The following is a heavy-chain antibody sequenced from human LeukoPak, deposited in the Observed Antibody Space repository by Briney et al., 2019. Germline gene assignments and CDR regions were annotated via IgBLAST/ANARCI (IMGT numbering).Heavy chain of an antibody. CDR2: FYSGGST. CDR1: GFTVNSNY. D-gene: IGHD1-14*01. CDR3: ARQRDRYYFDY. J-gene: IGHJ4*02. Sequence: GGSLRLSCAASGFTVNSNYISWVRQAPGKGLEWVSVFYSGGSTYYADSVKGRFTISRDNSKNTLYLQRNNLRAEDTAVYYCARQRDRYYFDYWGQGTLVTVSS. V-gene: IGHV3-66*02.